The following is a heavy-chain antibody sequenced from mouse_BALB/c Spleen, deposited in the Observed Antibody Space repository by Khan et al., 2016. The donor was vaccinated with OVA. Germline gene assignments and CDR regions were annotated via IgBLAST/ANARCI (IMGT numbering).Heavy chain of an antibody. CDR2: IAPANGNT. CDR1: GVNIRDTY. J-gene: IGHJ1*01. Sequence: EVKLVESGAELVKPGASVKLSCTASGVNIRDTYFHWVKQRPEQGLEWIGRIAPANGNTQYDPKFQGKATITSDTSSNTSYLQLNSLPADDTAVDYCARPSYDPRDFEVWGAGTTVTVSS. V-gene: IGHV14-3*02. D-gene: IGHD2-3*01. CDR3: ARPSYDPRDFEV.